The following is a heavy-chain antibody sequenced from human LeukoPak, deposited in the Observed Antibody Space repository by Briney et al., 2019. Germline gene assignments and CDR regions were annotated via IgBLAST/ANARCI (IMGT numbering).Heavy chain of an antibody. CDR3: ARAMTTVVTHGGKHYYYYMDV. J-gene: IGHJ6*03. Sequence: GASVKVSCKASGYTFTSYYMHWVRQAPGQGLEWMGIINPSGGSTSYAQKFQGRVTMTRDTSTSTVYMELSSLRSEDTAVYYCARAMTTVVTHGGKHYYYYMDVWGKGTTVTISS. CDR2: INPSGGST. V-gene: IGHV1-46*01. D-gene: IGHD4-23*01. CDR1: GYTFTSYY.